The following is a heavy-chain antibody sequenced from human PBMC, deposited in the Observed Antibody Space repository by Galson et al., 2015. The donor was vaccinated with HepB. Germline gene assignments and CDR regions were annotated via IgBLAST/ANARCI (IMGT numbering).Heavy chain of an antibody. CDR2: IKSKTDGGTT. V-gene: IGHV3-15*01. D-gene: IGHD6-6*01. J-gene: IGHJ3*02. CDR1: GFTFSNAW. Sequence: SLRLSCAASGFTFSNAWMSWVRQAPGKGLEWVGRIKSKTDGGTTDYAAPVKGRFTISRDDSKNTLYLQMNSLKTEDTAVYYCTTGIAALTAHVVGAFDIWGQGTMVTVSS. CDR3: TTGIAALTAHVVGAFDI.